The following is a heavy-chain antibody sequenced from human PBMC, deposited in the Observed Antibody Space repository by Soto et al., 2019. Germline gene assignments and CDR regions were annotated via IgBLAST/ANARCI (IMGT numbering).Heavy chain of an antibody. Sequence: EVQLVESGGGLVKPGGSLRLSCVASGFTFTSYTMNWVRQAPGKGLEWVSSISSSTEEIYYADSVKGRFTISRNNAKNSVYLQMDSLGAEDTAVYYCARDPAADDCWGQGTLVTVSS. D-gene: IGHD6-13*01. J-gene: IGHJ4*02. V-gene: IGHV3-21*01. CDR2: ISSSTEEI. CDR1: GFTFTSYT. CDR3: ARDPAADDC.